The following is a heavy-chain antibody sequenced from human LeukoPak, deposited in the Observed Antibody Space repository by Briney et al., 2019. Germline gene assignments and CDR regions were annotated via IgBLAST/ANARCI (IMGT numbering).Heavy chain of an antibody. CDR1: GFTFSSYA. CDR2: ISGSGGST. CDR3: AKAVRSWYGDYNPNFDY. Sequence: PGGSLRFSCAASGFTFSSYAMSWVRQAPGNGLEWVSAISGSGGSTYYADSVKGRFTISRDNSKNTLYLQMNSLRAEDTAVYYCAKAVRSWYGDYNPNFDYWGQGTLVTVSS. J-gene: IGHJ4*02. V-gene: IGHV3-23*01. D-gene: IGHD4-17*01.